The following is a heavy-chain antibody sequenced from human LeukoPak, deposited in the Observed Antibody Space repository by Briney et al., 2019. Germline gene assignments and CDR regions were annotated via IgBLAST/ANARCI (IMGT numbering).Heavy chain of an antibody. CDR2: IIPIFGTA. CDR1: GGTFSSYA. V-gene: IGHV1-69*13. J-gene: IGHJ3*02. D-gene: IGHD5-24*01. CDR3: AIGARNGYNYGAFDI. Sequence: ASVKVSCKASGGTFSSYAISWVRQAPGQGLEWMGGIIPIFGTANYAQKFQGRVTITADESTSTAYMELGSLRSEDTAVYYCAIGARNGYNYGAFDIWGQGTMVTVSS.